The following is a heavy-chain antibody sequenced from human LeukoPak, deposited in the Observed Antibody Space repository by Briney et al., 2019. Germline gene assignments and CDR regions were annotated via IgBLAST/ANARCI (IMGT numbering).Heavy chain of an antibody. CDR2: IYSGGST. CDR3: ARDSVVTPGAFDI. CDR1: GFTVSSNY. D-gene: IGHD4-23*01. J-gene: IGHJ3*02. V-gene: IGHV3-66*01. Sequence: SGGSLRLSCAASGFTVSSNYMSWVRQAPGKGLEWVSVIYSGGSTYYADSVKGRFTTSRDNSKNTLHLQMNSLRAEDTAVYYCARDSVVTPGAFDIWGQGTMVTVSS.